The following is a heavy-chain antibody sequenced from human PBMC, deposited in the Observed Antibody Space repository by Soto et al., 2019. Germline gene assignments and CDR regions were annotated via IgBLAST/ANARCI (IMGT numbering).Heavy chain of an antibody. CDR3: AKVGPTVATPRFFDY. CDR1: GFTFSTYA. D-gene: IGHD4-17*01. J-gene: IGHJ4*02. CDR2: ISGSGDST. V-gene: IGHV3-23*01. Sequence: PGGSLRLSCAASGFTFSTYALSWVRQAPGKGLEWVSAISGSGDSTFYADSVKGRFTISRDNSKNTLYLQMSSLRAEDTAVYYCAKVGPTVATPRFFDYWGQGNLVTAPQ.